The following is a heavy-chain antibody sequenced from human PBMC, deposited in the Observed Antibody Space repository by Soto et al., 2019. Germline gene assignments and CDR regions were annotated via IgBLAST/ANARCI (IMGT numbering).Heavy chain of an antibody. J-gene: IGHJ3*01. CDR2: ISYDGSNA. CDR1: GFMFNSYG. V-gene: IGHV3-33*05. Sequence: ESGGGVVQPGRSLRLSCAASGFMFNSYGMHWVRLAPGKGLEWVTMISYDGSNAHYIESVKGRFTISRDNAKNTVFLQMNSLRADDTAVYYCARDFRMSVAGRGFDVWGQGTMVTVSS. CDR3: ARDFRMSVAGRGFDV. D-gene: IGHD6-19*01.